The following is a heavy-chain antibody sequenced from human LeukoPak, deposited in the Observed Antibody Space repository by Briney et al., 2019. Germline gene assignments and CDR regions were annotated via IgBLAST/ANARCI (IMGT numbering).Heavy chain of an antibody. CDR3: AAPGVHSSFPFDY. J-gene: IGHJ4*02. D-gene: IGHD2-15*01. Sequence: SETLSLTCTVSGGSISSYYWSWIRQPPGKGLEWIGYIYYSGSTNYNPSLKSRVTISVDTSKNQFSLKLSSVTAADTAVYYCAAPGVHSSFPFDYWGQGTLVTVSS. V-gene: IGHV4-59*01. CDR1: GGSISSYY. CDR2: IYYSGST.